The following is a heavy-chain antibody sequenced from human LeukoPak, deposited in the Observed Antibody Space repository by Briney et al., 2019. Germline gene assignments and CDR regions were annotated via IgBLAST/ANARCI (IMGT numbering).Heavy chain of an antibody. V-gene: IGHV1-2*02. CDR3: ARDLNRFGVYSSGFRKDDY. CDR2: INPNNGGT. Sequence: ASVKVSCKASGYTFTGYYMHWVRQAPGQGLEWMGWINPNNGGTNYAQKFQGRVTMTRDTSISTAYMELSRLRSDDTAVYYCARDLNRFGVYSSGFRKDDYWGQGTLVTVSS. J-gene: IGHJ4*02. CDR1: GYTFTGYY. D-gene: IGHD6-19*01.